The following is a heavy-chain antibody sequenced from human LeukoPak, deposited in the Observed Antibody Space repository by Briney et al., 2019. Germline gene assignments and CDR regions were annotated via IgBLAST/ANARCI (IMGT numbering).Heavy chain of an antibody. CDR1: GGSVSTSTW. CDR3: ARVTRFCSDTSCFDWFDP. V-gene: IGHV4-4*02. D-gene: IGHD2-2*01. J-gene: IGHJ5*02. CDR2: IYHSGST. Sequence: PSETLSLTCAVSGGSVSTSTWWTWVRQPAGKGLEWIGQIYHSGSTSYNPSLRSRVTMSVDKSKNQFSLRLYSVTAADTAVYYCARVTRFCSDTSCFDWFDPWGQGTLVTVSS.